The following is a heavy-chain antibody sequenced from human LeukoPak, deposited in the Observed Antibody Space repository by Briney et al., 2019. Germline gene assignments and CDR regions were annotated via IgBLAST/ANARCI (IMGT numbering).Heavy chain of an antibody. CDR1: GFTFSSYW. CDR3: ARQRWDDFWSGNWGGAYYMDV. CDR2: IKEDGSKK. Sequence: GGSLRLSCAASGFTFSSYWMSWVRQAPGKGLEWVANIKEDGSKKYYVDSVKGRFTISKDNAKKLLYLQMNSLRAEDTAVYYCARQRWDDFWSGNWGGAYYMDVWGKGTTVTVSS. J-gene: IGHJ6*03. V-gene: IGHV3-7*01. D-gene: IGHD3-3*01.